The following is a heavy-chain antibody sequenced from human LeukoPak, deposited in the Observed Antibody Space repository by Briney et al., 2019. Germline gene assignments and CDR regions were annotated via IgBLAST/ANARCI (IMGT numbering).Heavy chain of an antibody. D-gene: IGHD3-22*01. Sequence: ASVKVSCKASGYTFINYGITWVRQAPGQGLEWMGWISAYNGNTNYAQKLQGRVTMTTDTSSSTAYMELRSLRSDDTAVYYCARWDYYDSRTFDIWGQGTTVTVSS. CDR3: ARWDYYDSRTFDI. CDR1: GYTFINYG. CDR2: ISAYNGNT. J-gene: IGHJ3*02. V-gene: IGHV1-18*01.